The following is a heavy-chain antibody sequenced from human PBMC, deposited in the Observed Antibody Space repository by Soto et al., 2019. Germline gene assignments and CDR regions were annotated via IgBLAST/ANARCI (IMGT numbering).Heavy chain of an antibody. Sequence: SETLSLTCAVYGGSFSGYDWTWIRQPPGKGLEWIGETSHTGSTNYNPSLKSRVTISLDTSKNHFSLKLSSVTAADTAVYYCARGYSSSWYGNWFDPWGQGTLVTVSS. D-gene: IGHD6-13*01. J-gene: IGHJ5*02. CDR3: ARGYSSSWYGNWFDP. CDR2: TSHTGST. CDR1: GGSFSGYD. V-gene: IGHV4-34*01.